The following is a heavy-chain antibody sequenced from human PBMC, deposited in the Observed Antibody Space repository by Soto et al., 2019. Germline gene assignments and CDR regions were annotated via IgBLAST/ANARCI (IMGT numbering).Heavy chain of an antibody. J-gene: IGHJ4*02. CDR3: ASTYGSGSPYYFDY. D-gene: IGHD3-10*01. Sequence: PGGSLRLSCAASGFTFSSYSMNWVRQAPGKGLEWVSHISSSSSTIYYADSVKGRFTISRDNAKNSLYLQMNSLRAEDTAVYYCASTYGSGSPYYFDYWGQGTLVTVSS. CDR1: GFTFSSYS. CDR2: ISSSSSTI. V-gene: IGHV3-48*01.